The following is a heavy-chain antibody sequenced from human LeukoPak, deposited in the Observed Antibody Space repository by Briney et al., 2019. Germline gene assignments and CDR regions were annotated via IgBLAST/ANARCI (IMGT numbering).Heavy chain of an antibody. J-gene: IGHJ4*02. CDR2: INHSGST. D-gene: IGHD5-12*01. Sequence: SETLSLTCAVSGYSINSGYYWGWIRQPPGKGLEWIGSINHSGSTYYNPSLKSRVTISVDTSKNQFSLKLSSVTAADTAVYYCAGIAPYSGYGEFDYWGQGTLVTVSS. CDR1: GYSINSGYY. V-gene: IGHV4-38-2*01. CDR3: AGIAPYSGYGEFDY.